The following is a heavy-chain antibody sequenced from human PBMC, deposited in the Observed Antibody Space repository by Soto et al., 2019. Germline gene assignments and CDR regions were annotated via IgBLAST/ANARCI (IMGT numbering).Heavy chain of an antibody. CDR2: ISAYNGNT. Sequence: ASVKVSCKASGYTFTSYGISWVRQAPGQGLEWMGWISAYNGNTNYAQKLQGRVTMTTDTSTSTAYMELRSLRSDDTAVYDCARAGEFEYSSSSGFDYWGQGTLVTVSS. CDR3: ARAGEFEYSSSSGFDY. D-gene: IGHD6-6*01. J-gene: IGHJ4*02. V-gene: IGHV1-18*01. CDR1: GYTFTSYG.